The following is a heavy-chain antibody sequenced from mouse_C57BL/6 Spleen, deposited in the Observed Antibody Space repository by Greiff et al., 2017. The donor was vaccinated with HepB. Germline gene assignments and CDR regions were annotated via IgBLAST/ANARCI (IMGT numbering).Heavy chain of an antibody. CDR1: GYTFTSYW. D-gene: IGHD4-1*01. Sequence: QVQLQQSGAELVMPGASVKLSCKASGYTFTSYWMHWVKQRPGQGLEWIGEIDPSDSYTNYNQKFKGKSTLTVDKSSSTAYMQLSSLTSEDSAVYYCARRRGNWDNYYAMDYWGQGTSVTVSS. CDR2: IDPSDSYT. CDR3: ARRRGNWDNYYAMDY. V-gene: IGHV1-69*01. J-gene: IGHJ4*01.